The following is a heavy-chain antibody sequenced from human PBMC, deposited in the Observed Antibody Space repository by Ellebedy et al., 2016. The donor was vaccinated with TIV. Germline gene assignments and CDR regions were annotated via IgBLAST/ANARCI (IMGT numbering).Heavy chain of an antibody. Sequence: PGGSLRLSCAASGFTFSTYAMSWVRQAPGKGLEWASSINNRGNIYDAGSARGRFTISRDDSTNTLFLEMNSLRVEDTAMYYCAKDHGSSGWPAFDYWGHGVLVTVSS. CDR1: GFTFSTYA. CDR2: INNRGNI. J-gene: IGHJ4*01. D-gene: IGHD6-19*01. V-gene: IGHV3-23*01. CDR3: AKDHGSSGWPAFDY.